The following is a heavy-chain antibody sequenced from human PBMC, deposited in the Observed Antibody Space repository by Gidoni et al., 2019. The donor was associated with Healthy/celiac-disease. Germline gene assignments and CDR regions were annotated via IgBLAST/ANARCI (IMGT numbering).Heavy chain of an antibody. J-gene: IGHJ6*02. CDR1: GFPFSSSS. Sequence: EVQLVESGGGLVKPGGSLRLSCAASGFPFSSSSMNWVRQAPGKGLEWVSSISSSSSYIYYADSVKGRLTISRDNAKNSLYLQMNSLRAEDTAVYYCAREYDFWKGIYYYYYGMDVWGQGTTVTVSS. V-gene: IGHV3-21*01. CDR2: ISSSSSYI. CDR3: AREYDFWKGIYYYYYGMDV. D-gene: IGHD3-3*01.